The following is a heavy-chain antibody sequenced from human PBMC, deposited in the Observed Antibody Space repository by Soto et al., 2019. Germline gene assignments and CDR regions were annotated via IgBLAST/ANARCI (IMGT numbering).Heavy chain of an antibody. J-gene: IGHJ6*02. D-gene: IGHD5-12*01. V-gene: IGHV1-2*02. CDR3: ASQRWLPYYYYYGMDV. Sequence: ASVKVSCKASGYTFTGYYMHWVRQAPGQGLEWMGWINPNSGGTNYAQKFQGRVTMTRDTSISTAYMELSRLRSDDTAVYYCASQRWLPYYYYYGMDVWGQGTTVTVSS. CDR1: GYTFTGYY. CDR2: INPNSGGT.